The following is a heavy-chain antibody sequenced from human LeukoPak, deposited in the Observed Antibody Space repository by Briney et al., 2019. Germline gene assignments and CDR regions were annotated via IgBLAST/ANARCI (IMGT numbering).Heavy chain of an antibody. J-gene: IGHJ4*02. Sequence: GGSLRLSCAASGFTFSSYSMNWVRQAPGKGLEWVSSISSSSSYIYYADSVKGRFTITRDNAKNSLYLQMNSLRAEDTAVYYCASFLLLRFGEFSDYWGQGTLVTVSS. V-gene: IGHV3-21*01. CDR2: ISSSSSYI. CDR1: GFTFSSYS. CDR3: ASFLLLRFGEFSDY. D-gene: IGHD3-10*01.